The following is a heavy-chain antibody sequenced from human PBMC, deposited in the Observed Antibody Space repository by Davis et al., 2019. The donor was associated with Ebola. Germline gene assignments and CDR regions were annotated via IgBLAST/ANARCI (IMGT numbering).Heavy chain of an antibody. CDR2: ISSRSGTI. V-gene: IGHV3-48*02. Sequence: PGGSLRLSCVASGFTFSSYSMNWVRQAPGKGLEWISYISSRSGTIYYADSVKGRFTISRDNAKSSLYLQMNSLRDEDTAVYYCARTLTSSSSSDYWGQGTLVTVSS. CDR3: ARTLTSSSSSDY. J-gene: IGHJ4*02. CDR1: GFTFSSYS. D-gene: IGHD6-13*01.